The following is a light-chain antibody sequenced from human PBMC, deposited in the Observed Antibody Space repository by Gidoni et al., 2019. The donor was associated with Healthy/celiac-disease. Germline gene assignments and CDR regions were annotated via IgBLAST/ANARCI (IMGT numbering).Light chain of an antibody. V-gene: IGKV1-39*01. Sequence: DIQMTQSPSSLSASVGDRVTITCRASQSICSYLNWYQQKLGKAPKLLIYAASSLQSRVPSRFSGSGSGTDFTLTISSLQPEDFATYYCQQSYSTPPYTFGQGTKLEIK. CDR2: AAS. CDR3: QQSYSTPPYT. J-gene: IGKJ2*01. CDR1: QSICSY.